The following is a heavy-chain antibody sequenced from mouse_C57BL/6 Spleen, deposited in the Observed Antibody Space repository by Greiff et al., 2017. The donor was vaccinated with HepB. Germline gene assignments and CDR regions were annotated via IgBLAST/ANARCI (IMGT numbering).Heavy chain of an antibody. CDR1: GFTFSSYP. Sequence: EVMLVESGGGLVKPGGSLKLSCAASGFTFSSYPMSWVRQTPEKRLEWVATISGGGGNTYYPDSVKGRFTISRDNAKNTLYLQMSSLRSEDKALYYCARQGRRAQRGFAYWGQGTLVTVSA. D-gene: IGHD3-1*01. V-gene: IGHV5-9*01. CDR3: ARQGRRAQRGFAY. J-gene: IGHJ3*01. CDR2: ISGGGGNT.